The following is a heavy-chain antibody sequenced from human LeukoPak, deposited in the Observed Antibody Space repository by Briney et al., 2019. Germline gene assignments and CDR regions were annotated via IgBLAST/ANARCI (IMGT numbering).Heavy chain of an antibody. D-gene: IGHD6-13*01. CDR2: ISAYNGNT. CDR3: ARHSEGCIAAAGTHFDY. V-gene: IGHV1-18*01. Sequence: ASVKVSCKASGYTFTSYGISWVRQAPGQGLEWMGWISAYNGNTNYAQKLQGRVTMTTDTSTSTAYMELRSLRSDDTAVYYCARHSEGCIAAAGTHFDYWGQGTLVTVSS. J-gene: IGHJ4*02. CDR1: GYTFTSYG.